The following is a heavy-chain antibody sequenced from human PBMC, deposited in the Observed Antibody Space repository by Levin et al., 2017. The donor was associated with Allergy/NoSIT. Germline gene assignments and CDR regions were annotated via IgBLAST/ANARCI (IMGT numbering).Heavy chain of an antibody. V-gene: IGHV3-53*01. J-gene: IGHJ3*02. CDR1: GFTVSSNY. CDR2: IYSGGST. CDR3: AREVRVRGVIITGSAFDI. D-gene: IGHD3-10*01. Sequence: GASVKVSCAASGFTVSSNYMSWVRQAPGKGLEWVSVIYSGGSTYYADSVKGRFTISRDNSKNTLYLQMNSLRAEDTAVYYCAREVRVRGVIITGSAFDIWGQGTMVTVSS.